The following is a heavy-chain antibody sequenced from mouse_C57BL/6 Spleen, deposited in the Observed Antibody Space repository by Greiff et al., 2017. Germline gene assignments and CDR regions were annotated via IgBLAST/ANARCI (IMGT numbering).Heavy chain of an antibody. V-gene: IGHV6-3*01. Sequence: EVKLVESGGGLVQPGGSMKLSCVASGFTFSNYWMNWVRQSPEKGLEWVAQIRLKSDNYATNYAESVKGRFTISRDDSKSSVYLQMNNLRAEDTGIYYCTRGGFFDYWGQGTTLTVSS. J-gene: IGHJ2*01. CDR3: TRGGFFDY. CDR2: IRLKSDNYAT. CDR1: GFTFSNYW.